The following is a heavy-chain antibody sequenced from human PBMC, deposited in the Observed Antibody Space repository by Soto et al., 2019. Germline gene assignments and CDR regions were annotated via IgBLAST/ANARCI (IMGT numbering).Heavy chain of an antibody. CDR1: GFTFSSYA. CDR3: AKQIGFSSSWDHFDY. J-gene: IGHJ4*02. Sequence: GGSLRLSCAASGFTFSSYAMSWVRQAPGKGLEWVSAISGSGGSTYYADSVKGRFTISRDNSKNTLYLQMDSLRAEDTAVYYCAKQIGFSSSWDHFDYWGQGTPVTVSS. CDR2: ISGSGGST. D-gene: IGHD6-13*01. V-gene: IGHV3-23*01.